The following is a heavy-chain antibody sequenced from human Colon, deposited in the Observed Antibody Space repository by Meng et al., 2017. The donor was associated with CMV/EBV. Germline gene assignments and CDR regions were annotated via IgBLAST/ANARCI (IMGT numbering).Heavy chain of an antibody. D-gene: IGHD3-9*01. Sequence: GGSLRLSCAASGVTFEDYAMHWVRQVPGKGLEWVSLIDWDGGNTYYADAVKGRFTISRDNSKDSLYLQMNSLRVEDTALYYCAKDLTAYYHTTGGADFSGMDVWGLGTTVTVSS. CDR1: GVTFEDYA. J-gene: IGHJ6*02. CDR2: IDWDGGNT. CDR3: AKDLTAYYHTTGGADFSGMDV. V-gene: IGHV3-43D*03.